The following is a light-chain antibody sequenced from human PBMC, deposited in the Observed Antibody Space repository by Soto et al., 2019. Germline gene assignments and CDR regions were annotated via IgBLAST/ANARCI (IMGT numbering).Light chain of an antibody. CDR2: KVS. CDR3: MEGTHWPIT. J-gene: IGKJ5*01. Sequence: EVVITQTPLSLPVTLGQPASISCRSNHSLVHSDGIAYFSWCQQRPGRSPRRLIYKVSNRDSGVPARFSGSGSGTDFALKISRVEAEDVGLYYCMEGTHWPITFGQGRRLEIK. V-gene: IGKV2-30*02. CDR1: HSLVHSDGIAY.